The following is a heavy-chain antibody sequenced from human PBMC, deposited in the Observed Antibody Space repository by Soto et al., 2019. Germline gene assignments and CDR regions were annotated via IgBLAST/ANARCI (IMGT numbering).Heavy chain of an antibody. Sequence: PSETLSLTCAVSGGSISSGVYSWIWIRQPPGKGLEWIGYMYHSGSTYYNPSLKSRVTISIDRSKNQFSLKLSSVTAADTAVYYCARVQDYWGQGILVTVSS. V-gene: IGHV4-30-2*01. CDR3: ARVQDY. CDR1: GGSISSGVYS. J-gene: IGHJ4*02. D-gene: IGHD1-1*01. CDR2: MYHSGST.